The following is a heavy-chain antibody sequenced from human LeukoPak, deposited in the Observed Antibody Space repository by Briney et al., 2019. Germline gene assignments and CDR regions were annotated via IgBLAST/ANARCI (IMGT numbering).Heavy chain of an antibody. CDR2: INWSCGVI. D-gene: IGHD5-18*01. CDR3: AKDMAVPTAPRVYPFDV. CDR1: GFTFNDDA. J-gene: IGHJ3*01. V-gene: IGHV3-9*01. Sequence: AGGSLRLSCAASGFTFNDDAMHWVRHVPGKGLEWVGGINWSCGVIAYGASVKGRSTISRDNAKNSLYLQLNSLRFEDTALYYCAKDMAVPTAPRVYPFDVWGQGALVTVSS.